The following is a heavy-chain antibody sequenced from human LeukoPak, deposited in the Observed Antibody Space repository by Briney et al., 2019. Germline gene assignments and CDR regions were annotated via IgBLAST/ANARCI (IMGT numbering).Heavy chain of an antibody. CDR2: IYSGGST. Sequence: GGSLRLSCAASGFTVSSNYMSWVRQAPGKGLEWVSVIYSGGSTYYADSVKGRFTISRENSKNTLYLQMNSLRAEDTAVYYCARGSSMVRGVTHDAFDIWGQGTMVTVSS. V-gene: IGHV3-66*01. D-gene: IGHD3-10*01. CDR3: ARGSSMVRGVTHDAFDI. J-gene: IGHJ3*02. CDR1: GFTVSSNY.